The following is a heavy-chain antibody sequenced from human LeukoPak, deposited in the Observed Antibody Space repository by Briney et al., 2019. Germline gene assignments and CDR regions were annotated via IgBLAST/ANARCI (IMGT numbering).Heavy chain of an antibody. CDR2: IYSGGST. J-gene: IGHJ2*01. Sequence: GGSLRLSCAASGFTVSSNYMSWVRQAPGKGLEWVSVIYSGGSTYYADSVKGRFTISRDNSKNTLYLQMNSLRAEDTAVYYCARSPKDYYDSSGYLWYWYFDLWGRGTLVTVSS. CDR1: GFTVSSNY. D-gene: IGHD3-22*01. V-gene: IGHV3-66*01. CDR3: ARSPKDYYDSSGYLWYWYFDL.